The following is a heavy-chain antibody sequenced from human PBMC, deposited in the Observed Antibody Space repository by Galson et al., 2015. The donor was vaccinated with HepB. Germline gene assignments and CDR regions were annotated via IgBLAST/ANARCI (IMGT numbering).Heavy chain of an antibody. J-gene: IGHJ4*02. Sequence: SVNVSCKASGGTFSSYTISWVRQAPGQGLEWMGRIIPILGIANYAQKFQGRVTITADKSTSTAYMELSSLRSDDTAVYYCARGPLGEGYFDYWGQGTLVTVSS. CDR2: IIPILGIA. CDR3: ARGPLGEGYFDY. D-gene: IGHD3-16*01. V-gene: IGHV1-69*02. CDR1: GGTFSSYT.